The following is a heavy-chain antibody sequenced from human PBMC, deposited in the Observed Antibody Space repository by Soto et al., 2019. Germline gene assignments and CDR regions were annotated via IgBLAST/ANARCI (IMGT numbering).Heavy chain of an antibody. CDR3: AKGGRQWLVTSDFNY. CDR2: VSHDGRNT. CDR1: GFNFIDYS. D-gene: IGHD6-19*01. Sequence: PGGSLRLSCTAAGFNFIDYSRHWVSQAPGKGLEWVAVVSHDGRNTHYADSVKGRFTISRDSSKNTVSLEMTSLRAEDTAVYYCAKGGRQWLVTSDFNYWGQGALVTVSS. V-gene: IGHV3-30*18. J-gene: IGHJ4*02.